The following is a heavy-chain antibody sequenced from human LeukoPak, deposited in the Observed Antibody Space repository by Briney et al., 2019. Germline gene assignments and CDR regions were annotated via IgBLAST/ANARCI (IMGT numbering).Heavy chain of an antibody. CDR3: ARDRGESYFDY. J-gene: IGHJ4*02. CDR1: QFTFSNHG. Sequence: GGSLRLSCAASQFTFSNHGMHWVRQAPGKGLEWVAVIWYDGSNKYYADSVKGRFTISRDNSKNTLYLQINGLRAEDTAVYYCARDRGESYFDYWGQGTLVAVSS. CDR2: IWYDGSNK. D-gene: IGHD3-10*01. V-gene: IGHV3-33*01.